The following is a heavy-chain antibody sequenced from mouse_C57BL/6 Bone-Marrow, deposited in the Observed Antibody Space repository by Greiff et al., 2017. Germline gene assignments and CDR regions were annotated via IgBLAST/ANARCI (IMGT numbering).Heavy chain of an antibody. J-gene: IGHJ3*01. V-gene: IGHV1-81*01. CDR2: IYPRSGNT. CDR1: GYTFTSYG. D-gene: IGHD2-4*01. Sequence: QVQLQQSGAELARPGASVKLSCKASGYTFTSYGISWVKQRTGQGLVWIGEIYPRSGNTYYNEKFKGKATLTADKSSSTAYMELRSLTSEDAAVXFWARGIYYDFTWCAYWGQGTLVTVSA. CDR3: ARGIYYDFTWCAY.